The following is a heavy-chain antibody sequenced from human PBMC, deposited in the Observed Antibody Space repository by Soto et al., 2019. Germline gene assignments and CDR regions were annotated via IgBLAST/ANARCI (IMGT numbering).Heavy chain of an antibody. D-gene: IGHD3-10*01. V-gene: IGHV3-30*18. CDR3: AKEALLWFGELYYFDY. J-gene: IGHJ4*02. CDR2: ISYDGSNK. Sequence: ESGGGVVQPGRSLRLSCAASGFTFSSYGMHWVRQAPGKGLEWVAVISYDGSNKYYADSVKGRFTISRDNSKNTLYLQMNSLRAEDTAVYYCAKEALLWFGELYYFDYWGQGTLVTVSS. CDR1: GFTFSSYG.